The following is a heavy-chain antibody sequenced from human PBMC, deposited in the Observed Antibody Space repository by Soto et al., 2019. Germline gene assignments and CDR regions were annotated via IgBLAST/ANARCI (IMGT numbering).Heavy chain of an antibody. V-gene: IGHV3-21*01. J-gene: IGHJ6*02. CDR2: ISSSSGYI. D-gene: IGHD6-6*01. Sequence: GWSLRLSCSASVFVFTSYTMNWVRQAPGKGLEWVSSISSSSGYIYYADSVKGRFTISRDNAKNSLYLQMHSLRVEDTAVYYCARDSGGSSYGMDVWGQGTTVTVS. CDR3: ARDSGGSSYGMDV. CDR1: VFVFTSYT.